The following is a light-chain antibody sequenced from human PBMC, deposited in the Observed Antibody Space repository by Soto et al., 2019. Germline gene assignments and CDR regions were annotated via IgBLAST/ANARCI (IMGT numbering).Light chain of an antibody. CDR2: LNSDGSH. Sequence: QSVLTQSPSASASLGASVKLTCTLSSGHSNYAIAWHQQQSEKGPRYLMKLNSDGSHSKGDGIPDRFSGSSSGAERYLTISRLPSEDEAEYYCQNWGSGIVVFGGGTKPNVL. V-gene: IGLV4-69*01. CDR3: QNWGSGIVV. CDR1: SGHSNYA. J-gene: IGLJ2*01.